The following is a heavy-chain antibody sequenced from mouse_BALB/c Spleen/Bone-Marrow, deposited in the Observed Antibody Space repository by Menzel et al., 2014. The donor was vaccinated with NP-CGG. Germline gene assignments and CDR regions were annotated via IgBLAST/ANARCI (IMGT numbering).Heavy chain of an antibody. CDR2: ISNLAYSI. CDR1: GFTFSDYG. V-gene: IGHV5-15*02. Sequence: EVKLVESGGGLVQPGGSRKLSCAASGFTFSDYGMAWVRQALGKGPGWVAFISNLAYSIYYADSVTGRFTISRENAKNTLYLEMRSLRSEDTAMYYCTRGRIYYGNYLANWGQGTLVTVSA. D-gene: IGHD2-1*01. CDR3: TRGRIYYGNYLAN. J-gene: IGHJ3*01.